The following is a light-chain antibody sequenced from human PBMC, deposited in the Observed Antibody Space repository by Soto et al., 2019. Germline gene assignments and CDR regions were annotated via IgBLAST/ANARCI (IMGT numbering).Light chain of an antibody. J-gene: IGLJ1*01. Sequence: QSVLTQPPSVSAAPGQRVTISCTGSSSNIGSTYDVQWYQQLPGTAPKLLIHGNTDRPSGVPDRFSGSKSGTSASLAITGFQEAVEHDYYSQSEDNSRSVNYVLETGTKFPV. CDR3: QSEDNSRSVNYV. CDR1: SSNIGSTYD. V-gene: IGLV1-40*01. CDR2: GNT.